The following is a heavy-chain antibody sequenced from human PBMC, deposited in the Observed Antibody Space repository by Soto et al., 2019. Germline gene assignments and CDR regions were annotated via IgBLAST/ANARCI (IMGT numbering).Heavy chain of an antibody. J-gene: IGHJ5*02. CDR2: IDRSGRT. CDR1: GGSFSDDASSSDWY. Sequence: SETLSLTCAVYGGSFSDDASSSDWYWNWIRQSPGKGLEWIGEIDRSGRTKYNPSLKSRVSISVDTSKNQFSLKLSSVTAADTGVYYCETWGRGVIIQNWFDPWGQGTMVT. CDR3: ETWGRGVIIQNWFDP. D-gene: IGHD3-10*01. V-gene: IGHV4-34*01.